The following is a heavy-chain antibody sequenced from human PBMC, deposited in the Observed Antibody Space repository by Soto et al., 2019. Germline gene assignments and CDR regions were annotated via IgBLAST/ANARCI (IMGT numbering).Heavy chain of an antibody. CDR1: GFTFSSYW. V-gene: IGHV3-74*01. CDR2: INSDGSST. D-gene: IGHD3-9*01. J-gene: IGHJ3*02. Sequence: GGSLRLSCAASGFTFSSYWMHWVRQAPGKGLVWVSRINSDGSSTSYADSVKGRFTISRDNAKNTLYLQMNSLRAEDTAVYYCARGELRYFDWPIDAFDIWGQGTMVTV. CDR3: ARGELRYFDWPIDAFDI.